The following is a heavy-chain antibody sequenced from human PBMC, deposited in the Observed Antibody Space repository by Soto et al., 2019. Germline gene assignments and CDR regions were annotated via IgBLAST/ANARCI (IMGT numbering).Heavy chain of an antibody. V-gene: IGHV1-18*01. J-gene: IGHJ5*02. D-gene: IGHD3-3*01. CDR3: ARDFTIFGVVKSLDP. CDR2: ISAYNGNT. CDR1: GYTFTSYG. Sequence: ASVKVSCKASGYTFTSYGISWVRQAPGQGLEWMGWISAYNGNTNYAQKLQGRVTMTTDTSTSTAYMELRSLRSDDTAVYYCARDFTIFGVVKSLDPWGQGTLVTVSS.